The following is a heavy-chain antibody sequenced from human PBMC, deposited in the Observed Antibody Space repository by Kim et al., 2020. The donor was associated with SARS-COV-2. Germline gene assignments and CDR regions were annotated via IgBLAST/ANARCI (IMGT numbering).Heavy chain of an antibody. CDR2: INPSSGGT. CDR3: ARDGLLFSGWSYYKTDGMDV. CDR1: GYSFTAYY. V-gene: IGHV1-2*06. J-gene: IGHJ6*02. Sequence: ASVKVSCKPSGYSFTAYYIHWVQQAPGQGLEWMGRINPSSGGTIFAQSFQGRVVMTRDRSISTVYMELSSLRSADTAVYFCARDGLLFSGWSYYKTDGMDVWGQGTTVTVSS. D-gene: IGHD6-13*01.